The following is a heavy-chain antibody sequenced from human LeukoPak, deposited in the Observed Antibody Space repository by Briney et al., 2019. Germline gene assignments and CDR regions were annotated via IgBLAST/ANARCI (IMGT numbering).Heavy chain of an antibody. J-gene: IGHJ4*02. D-gene: IGHD3-22*01. CDR2: INPSGGSI. CDR3: ARDDSSGPQVY. V-gene: IGHV1-46*01. Sequence: ASVKVSCKASGYTFSSYYMHWVRQAPGQGLEWMGIINPSGGSIKYAQKLQGRVTMSRDTSTSTVYMELSSLRSEDTAVYYCARDDSSGPQVYWGQGTLVTVSS. CDR1: GYTFSSYY.